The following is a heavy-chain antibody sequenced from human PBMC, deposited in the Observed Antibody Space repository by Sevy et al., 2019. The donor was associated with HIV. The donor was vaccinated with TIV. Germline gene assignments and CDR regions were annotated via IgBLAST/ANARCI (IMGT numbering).Heavy chain of an antibody. CDR3: ARGGGNGRYYFDY. CDR2: IIPILGTV. V-gene: IGHV1-69*13. D-gene: IGHD2-8*01. J-gene: IGHJ4*02. Sequence: ASVQVSCKASGGTFSSYGISWVRQAPGQGLEWMGGIIPILGTVNYAQKFQGRVTITADESTKTAYMELSSLRSEDTAVYYCARGGGNGRYYFDYWGQETLVTVSS. CDR1: GGTFSSYG.